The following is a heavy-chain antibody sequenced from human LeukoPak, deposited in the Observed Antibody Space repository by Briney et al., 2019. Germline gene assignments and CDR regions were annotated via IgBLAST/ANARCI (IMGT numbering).Heavy chain of an antibody. D-gene: IGHD7-27*01. J-gene: IGHJ4*02. Sequence: ASVKVSCKASGYTFTSNDINWVRHATGQGLEWMGWMSPNSGDTGYAQKFQGRVTMTRDTSISTAFMELTSLRSEDTAVYYCARGPPNWGFDFWGQGALVTVSS. CDR1: GYTFTSND. CDR2: MSPNSGDT. CDR3: ARGPPNWGFDF. V-gene: IGHV1-8*01.